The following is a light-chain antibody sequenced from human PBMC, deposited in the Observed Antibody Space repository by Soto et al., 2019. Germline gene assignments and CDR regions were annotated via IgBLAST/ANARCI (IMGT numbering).Light chain of an antibody. J-gene: IGLJ1*01. CDR3: QSCDSSLSGSGV. CDR2: GNR. CDR1: YSNIGAGYD. Sequence: QSVLTQPPSVSGAPGQRVTISCAGNYSNIGAGYDVHWYQQFPGTAPKLLIYGNRNRPSGVPDRFSGSKSGTSASLAITGLQAEDEATYYCQSCDSSLSGSGVFGTGTKVTVL. V-gene: IGLV1-40*01.